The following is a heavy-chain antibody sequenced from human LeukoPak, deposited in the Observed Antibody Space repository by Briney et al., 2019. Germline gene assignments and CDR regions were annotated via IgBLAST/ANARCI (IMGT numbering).Heavy chain of an antibody. CDR3: ARGPHIVVVPAASDY. CDR2: INPNSGGT. CDR1: GYTFTSYD. J-gene: IGHJ4*02. D-gene: IGHD2-2*01. V-gene: IGHV1-2*02. Sequence: VASVKVSCKASGYTFTSYDINWVRQAPGQGLEWMGWINPNSGGTNYAQKFQGRVTMTRDTSISTAYMELSRLRSDDTAVYYCARGPHIVVVPAASDYWGQGTLVTVSS.